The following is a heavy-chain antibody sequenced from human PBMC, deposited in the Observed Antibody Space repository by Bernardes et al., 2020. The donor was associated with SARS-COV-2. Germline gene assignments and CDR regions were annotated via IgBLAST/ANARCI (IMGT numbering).Heavy chain of an antibody. V-gene: IGHV1-18*01. D-gene: IGHD1-26*01. J-gene: IGHJ5*02. CDR1: GYIFTNYG. CDR3: ARDRPIGTVGVNWLDP. CDR2: IAVYNGNT. Sequence: ASVKVSCKASGYIFTNYGISWVRQAPGQGLEWMGWIAVYNGNTDYAQKFQGRVTITTDTSTSTAYMELRSHRSDDTAVYFCARDRPIGTVGVNWLDPWGQGTLVTVSS.